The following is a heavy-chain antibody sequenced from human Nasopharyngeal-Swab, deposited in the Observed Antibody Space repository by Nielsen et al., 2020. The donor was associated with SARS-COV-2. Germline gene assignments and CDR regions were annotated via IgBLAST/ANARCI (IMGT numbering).Heavy chain of an antibody. D-gene: IGHD6-13*01. V-gene: IGHV4-39*07. CDR1: GGSISSSSYY. Sequence: SETLSLTCTVSGGSISSSSYYWGWIRQPPGKGLEWIGSIYYSGSTYYNPSLKSRVTISVDTSKNQFSLKLSSVTAADTAVYYCVRESRRAAAGRGNWFDPWGQGTLVTVSS. J-gene: IGHJ5*02. CDR3: VRESRRAAAGRGNWFDP. CDR2: IYYSGST.